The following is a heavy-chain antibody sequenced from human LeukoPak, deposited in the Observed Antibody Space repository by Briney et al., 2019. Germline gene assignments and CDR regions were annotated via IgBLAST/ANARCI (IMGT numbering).Heavy chain of an antibody. D-gene: IGHD3-10*01. V-gene: IGHV3-23*01. CDR3: ARVKSPGGSGSFDY. Sequence: PGGSLRLSCAASGFTFSSYAMSWVRQAPGKGLEWVSAISGSGGSTYYADSVKGRFTISRDNSKNTLYLQMNSLRAEDTAVYYCARVKSPGGSGSFDYWGQGTLVTVST. CDR1: GFTFSSYA. CDR2: ISGSGGST. J-gene: IGHJ4*02.